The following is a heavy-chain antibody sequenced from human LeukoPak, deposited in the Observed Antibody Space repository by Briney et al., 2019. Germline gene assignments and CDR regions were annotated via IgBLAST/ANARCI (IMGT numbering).Heavy chain of an antibody. CDR1: GGSISSYY. V-gene: IGHV4-59*01. J-gene: IGHJ4*02. CDR2: IYYSGST. D-gene: IGHD1-1*01. CDR3: ARASTGTTSRNFDY. Sequence: SETLSLTCTVSGGSISSYYWSWIRQPPGKGLEWIGYIYYSGSTNYDPSLKSRVTISVDTSKNQFSLELSSVTAADTAVYYCARASTGTTSRNFDYWGQGTLVTVSS.